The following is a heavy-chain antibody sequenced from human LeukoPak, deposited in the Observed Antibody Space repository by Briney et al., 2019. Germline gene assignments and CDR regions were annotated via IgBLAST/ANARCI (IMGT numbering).Heavy chain of an antibody. J-gene: IGHJ4*02. CDR2: INPNSGGT. D-gene: IGHD4-17*01. V-gene: IGHV1-2*02. Sequence: ASVKVSCKASGYTFTGYYMHWVRQAPGQGLEWMGWINPNSGGTNYAQKFQGRVTMTRDTSISTAYMELSRLRSDDTAVYYCARHDYGDYVGYFDCWGQGTLVTVSS. CDR3: ARHDYGDYVGYFDC. CDR1: GYTFTGYY.